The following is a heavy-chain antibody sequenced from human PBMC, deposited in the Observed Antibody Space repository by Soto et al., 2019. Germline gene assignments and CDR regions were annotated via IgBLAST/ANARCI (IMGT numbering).Heavy chain of an antibody. D-gene: IGHD4-17*01. Sequence: SVKVSCKASGFDFGSFGIQYLRKTHGRGLEWIGWIVVASGRTNYARQFQGRVAFSRGMSRTTAYMDLFDLKSDDTAVYFCSTEQPHTAIGWPVWG. V-gene: IGHV1-58*02. CDR3: STEQPHTAIGWPV. J-gene: IGHJ6*03. CDR2: IVVASGRT. CDR1: GFDFGSFG.